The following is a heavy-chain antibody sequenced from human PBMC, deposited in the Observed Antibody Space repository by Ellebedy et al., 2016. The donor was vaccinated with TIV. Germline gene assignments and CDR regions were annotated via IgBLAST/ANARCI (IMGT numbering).Heavy chain of an antibody. Sequence: ASVKVSCKASGYTFTGYPINWVRQAPGQGLEWLGWINMNTGNPTYAQGFTGRFVFSLDTSVSTAYLQISSLKAEDTAVYYCARDSRYSWNDWDYYHMDVWGKGTTVTVSS. V-gene: IGHV7-4-1*02. J-gene: IGHJ6*03. CDR1: GYTFTGYP. CDR3: ARDSRYSWNDWDYYHMDV. CDR2: INMNTGNP. D-gene: IGHD1-1*01.